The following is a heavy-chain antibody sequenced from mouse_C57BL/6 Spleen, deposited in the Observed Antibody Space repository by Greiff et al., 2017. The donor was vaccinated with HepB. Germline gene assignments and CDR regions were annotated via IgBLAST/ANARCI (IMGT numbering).Heavy chain of an antibody. V-gene: IGHV2-2*01. CDR1: GFSLTSYG. CDR3: ARKYMEY. Sequence: QVQLKESGPGLVQPSQSLSITCTVSGFSLTSYGVHWVRQSPGKGLEWLGVIWSGGSTDYNAAFISRLSISKDNSKSQVFFKMNSLQADDTAIYYCARKYMEYWGQGTSVTVSS. CDR2: IWSGGST. J-gene: IGHJ4*01.